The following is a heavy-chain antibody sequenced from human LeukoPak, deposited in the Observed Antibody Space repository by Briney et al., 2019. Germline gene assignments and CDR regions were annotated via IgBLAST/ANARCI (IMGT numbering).Heavy chain of an antibody. J-gene: IGHJ3*02. V-gene: IGHV1-18*01. CDR2: INIYNGNT. D-gene: IGHD2-15*01. CDR1: GYTFTSYG. CDR3: ARERMGHSFDI. Sequence: EASVKVSCKASGYTFTSYGISWVRQAPGQGLEWMGWINIYNGNTNYAQKLQGRVTMTTETSTSTAYMELRSLRPDDTAVYYCARERMGHSFDIWGQGTMVTVSS.